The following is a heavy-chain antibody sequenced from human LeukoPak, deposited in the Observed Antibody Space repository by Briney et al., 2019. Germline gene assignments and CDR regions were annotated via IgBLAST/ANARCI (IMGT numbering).Heavy chain of an antibody. D-gene: IGHD3-3*01. Sequence: SETLSLTCAVYGGSFSGYYWSWIRQPPGKGREWIGEINHSGSTNYNPSLKSRVTISVDTSKNQFSLKLSSVIAADTAVYYCARRARWGYDFWSGYYYWGQGTLVTVSS. V-gene: IGHV4-34*01. J-gene: IGHJ4*02. CDR1: GGSFSGYY. CDR2: INHSGST. CDR3: ARRARWGYDFWSGYYY.